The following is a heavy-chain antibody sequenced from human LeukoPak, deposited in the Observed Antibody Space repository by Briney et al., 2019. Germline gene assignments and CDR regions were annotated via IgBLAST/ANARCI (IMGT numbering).Heavy chain of an antibody. CDR2: IIPIFGTA. J-gene: IGHJ5*02. D-gene: IGHD5-12*01. CDR1: GGTFSSYA. Sequence: SVKVSCKASGGTFSSYAISWVRQAPGQGLEWMGGIIPIFGTANYAQKFQGRVTITTDESTSTAYMELSSLRSEDTAVYYCAREDSGYEYSPFYLWGQGILVTVSS. V-gene: IGHV1-69*05. CDR3: AREDSGYEYSPFYL.